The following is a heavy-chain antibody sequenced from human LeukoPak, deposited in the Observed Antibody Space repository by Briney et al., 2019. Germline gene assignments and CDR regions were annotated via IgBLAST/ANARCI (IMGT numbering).Heavy chain of an antibody. J-gene: IGHJ4*02. Sequence: ASVKVSCKASGYTFTNYGISWVRQAPGQGLEWMGWISGYNGNTIYAQNLQSRVTMTTDTSTSTAYMELRSLRSDDTAVYYCARDLRSSGYFFDYWGQGTLVTVSS. V-gene: IGHV1-18*01. CDR2: ISGYNGNT. CDR1: GYTFTNYG. CDR3: ARDLRSSGYFFDY. D-gene: IGHD3-22*01.